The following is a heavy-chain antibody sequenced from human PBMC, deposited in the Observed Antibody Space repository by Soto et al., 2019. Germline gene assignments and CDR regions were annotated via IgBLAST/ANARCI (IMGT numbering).Heavy chain of an antibody. CDR3: ARHYSDGNSGYDYFDY. CDR2: IYPGDSDT. Sequence: GESLKISCKGSGYSFTSYWIGWVRQMPGKGLEWMGIIYPGDSDTRYSPSFQGQVTISADKSISTAYLQWSSLKASDTAMYYCARHYSDGNSGYDYFDYWGQGTLVTVSS. J-gene: IGHJ4*02. V-gene: IGHV5-51*01. D-gene: IGHD5-12*01. CDR1: GYSFTSYW.